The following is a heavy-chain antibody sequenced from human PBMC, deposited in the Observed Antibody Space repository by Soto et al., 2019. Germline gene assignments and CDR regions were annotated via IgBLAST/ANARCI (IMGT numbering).Heavy chain of an antibody. CDR2: IVFDSGDT. CDR3: VRESTPTRWFDP. CDR1: GFTVSSST. D-gene: IGHD2-2*01. Sequence: ASVKVSCKASGFTVSSSTVQWLRQARGQRLEWIGRIVFDSGDTSYAQNFQGRVTMTRDTSTSTVYMELSSLRSEDTAVYYCVRESTPTRWFDPWGQGTLVTVSS. V-gene: IGHV1-58*01. J-gene: IGHJ5*02.